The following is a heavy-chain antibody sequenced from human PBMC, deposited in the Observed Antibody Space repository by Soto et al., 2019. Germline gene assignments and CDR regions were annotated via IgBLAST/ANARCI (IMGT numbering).Heavy chain of an antibody. CDR1: GFTFVNAW. V-gene: IGHV3-15*01. CDR3: TTGPWFAD. J-gene: IGHJ5*02. Sequence: EVQLMESGGGLVKPGGSLRLSCAASGFTFVNAWMSWVRQAPGKGLEWVGLIKKTSEGGATEYVAPVKGRFTISRDDSKNTLYLQMNSLKADDTAVYYGTTGPWFADGGQGTRVTVSA. CDR2: IKKTSEGGAT.